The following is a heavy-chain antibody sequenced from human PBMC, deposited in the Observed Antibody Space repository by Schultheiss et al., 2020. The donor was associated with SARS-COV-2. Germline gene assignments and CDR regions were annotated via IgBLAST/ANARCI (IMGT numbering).Heavy chain of an antibody. J-gene: IGHJ4*02. CDR1: GFTFGDYA. CDR2: IRSKAYGGTT. CDR3: TRENLYYDFWSGSIFDY. D-gene: IGHD3-3*01. Sequence: GGSLRLSCTASGFTFGDYAMSWFRQAPGKGLEWVGFIRSKAYGGTTEYAASVKGRFTISRDDSKSIAYLQMNSLKTEDTAVYYCTRENLYYDFWSGSIFDYWRQGTLVTVS. V-gene: IGHV3-49*03.